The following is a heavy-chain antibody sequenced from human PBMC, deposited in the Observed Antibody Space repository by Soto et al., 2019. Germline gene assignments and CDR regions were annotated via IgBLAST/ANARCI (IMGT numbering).Heavy chain of an antibody. D-gene: IGHD4-4*01. CDR1: GGSFSVYY. Sequence: QVQLQQWGAGLVKPSETLSLTCAIYGGSFSVYYWNWFRQPAGKGLEWIGEINHAGSTNYNPSLKSRVTMSVDASNNHFSLKLSSVTAADTAVYFCARASNRRASCDIWGQGTLVSVSS. CDR3: ARASNRRASCDI. J-gene: IGHJ3*02. V-gene: IGHV4-34*01. CDR2: INHAGST.